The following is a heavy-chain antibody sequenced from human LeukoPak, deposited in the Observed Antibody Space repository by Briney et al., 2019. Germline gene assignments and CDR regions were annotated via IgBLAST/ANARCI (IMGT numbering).Heavy chain of an antibody. CDR1: GASVSSGSYY. CDR3: AREVGYYDSSGYSYYGMDV. D-gene: IGHD3-22*01. V-gene: IGHV4-61*01. J-gene: IGHJ6*02. CDR2: IYYSGST. Sequence: SETLSLTCTVSGASVSSGSYYWSWIRQPPGKGLEWIGYIYYSGSTNYNPSLKSRVTISVDTSKNQFSLKLSSVTAADTAVYFCAREVGYYDSSGYSYYGMDVWGQGTTVTVSS.